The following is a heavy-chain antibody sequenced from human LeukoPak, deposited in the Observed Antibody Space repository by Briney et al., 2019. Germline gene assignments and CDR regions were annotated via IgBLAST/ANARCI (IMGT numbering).Heavy chain of an antibody. J-gene: IGHJ4*02. CDR1: GFTFSTYW. CDR3: TRGAFAARPIDY. Sequence: GSLRLSCAASGFTFSTYWMAWVRPDPGKGLAWVANIKPDGSEGSYADSVKGRFTISRDNAKSSLFLQMNSLGAEDTGVYYCTRGAFAARPIDYWGQGTLVTVSS. D-gene: IGHD6-6*01. CDR2: IKPDGSEG. V-gene: IGHV3-7*01.